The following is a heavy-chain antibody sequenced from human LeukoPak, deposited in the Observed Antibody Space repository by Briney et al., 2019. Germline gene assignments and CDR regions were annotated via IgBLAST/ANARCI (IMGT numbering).Heavy chain of an antibody. Sequence: AGSLRLSCTASGFSFISYGMNWVRQAPGKGLEWVSYISSGGSTIYYADSVKGRFTISRDNAKNSLYLQMNSLRAEDTAVYYCARDESSVRDFDSWGQGTLVTVSS. CDR3: ARDESSVRDFDS. J-gene: IGHJ4*02. CDR2: ISSGGSTI. V-gene: IGHV3-48*01. CDR1: GFSFISYG. D-gene: IGHD6-19*01.